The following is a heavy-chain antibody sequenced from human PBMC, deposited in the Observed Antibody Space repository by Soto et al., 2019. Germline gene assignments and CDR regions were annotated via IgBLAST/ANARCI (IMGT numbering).Heavy chain of an antibody. CDR2: IYHSGNT. D-gene: IGHD3-10*01. Sequence: QVKLQESGPGLVKPSGTLYLTCAVSGGSISSSNWWSWVRQPPGKGLEWIGEIYHSGNTNYNPSLKSRVTMAVDKSRNQFSLKLSSVTAADTAVYYCARRWGEGRVDYWGQGTLVTVSS. J-gene: IGHJ4*02. V-gene: IGHV4-4*02. CDR3: ARRWGEGRVDY. CDR1: GGSISSSNW.